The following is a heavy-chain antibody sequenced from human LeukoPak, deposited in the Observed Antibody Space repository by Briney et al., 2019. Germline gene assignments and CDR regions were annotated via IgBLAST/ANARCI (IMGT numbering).Heavy chain of an antibody. D-gene: IGHD1-26*01. CDR3: ARDPRVGVTAAGFFHH. CDR2: VYHTGIT. J-gene: IGHJ1*01. V-gene: IGHV4-39*02. Sequence: SETLSLTCSVSGGSITSNSFYWGWFRQPPGKGLEWIGTVYHTGITHYNPSLMSRISVSVDTAKNHFSLRLNSVTANGTAVYYCARDPRVGVTAAGFFHHWGQGTLVTVSS. CDR1: GGSITSNSFY.